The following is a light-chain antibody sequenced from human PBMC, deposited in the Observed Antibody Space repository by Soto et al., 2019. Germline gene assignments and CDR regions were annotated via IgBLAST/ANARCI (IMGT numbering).Light chain of an antibody. CDR3: QYYNDYCWT. Sequence: DIQLTQSPSTLSASVGDRVTITCRASQSISSWLAWYQQKPGKAPILLIYKTSNLESGVPSRFSGSGSGTEFTLTISSLQPDDFATYCCQYYNDYCWTFGQGTKVEIK. V-gene: IGKV1-5*03. J-gene: IGKJ1*01. CDR2: KTS. CDR1: QSISSW.